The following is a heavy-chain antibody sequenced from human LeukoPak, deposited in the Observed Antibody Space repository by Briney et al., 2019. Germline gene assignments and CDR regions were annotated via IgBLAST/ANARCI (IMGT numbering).Heavy chain of an antibody. J-gene: IGHJ4*02. D-gene: IGHD1-1*01. Sequence: PGGSLRLSCAASGFTFSNYGMHWVRQAPGKGLEWVALLWYDGANKNYADSVKGRFTISRDNSKNTVYLQVTSLRAEDTALYYCARDPSGSWNDVGTFDSWGQGTLVSVSS. CDR1: GFTFSNYG. CDR3: ARDPSGSWNDVGTFDS. V-gene: IGHV3-33*01. CDR2: LWYDGANK.